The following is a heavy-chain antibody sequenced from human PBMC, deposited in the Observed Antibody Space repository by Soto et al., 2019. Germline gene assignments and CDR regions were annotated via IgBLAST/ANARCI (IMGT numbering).Heavy chain of an antibody. CDR3: AKVTKRAAAGRYEYYKYGMDV. J-gene: IGHJ6*02. V-gene: IGHV3-23*01. D-gene: IGHD6-13*01. Sequence: GGSLRLSCAASGFAFSTYAMTWVRQAPGKGLEWVSVISGIGGSSYYAASVKGRFTISRDNSKNTLFLQMNGPRAEDTAVYYCAKVTKRAAAGRYEYYKYGMDVWGQGTTVTVSS. CDR2: ISGIGGSS. CDR1: GFAFSTYA.